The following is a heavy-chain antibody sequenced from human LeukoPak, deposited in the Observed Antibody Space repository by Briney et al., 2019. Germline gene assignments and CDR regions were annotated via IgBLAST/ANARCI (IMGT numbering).Heavy chain of an antibody. CDR3: ARLRITMVRGVDY. D-gene: IGHD3-10*01. J-gene: IGHJ4*02. Sequence: SETLSLTCAVSGGSISSGSYYWSWIRQPAGKGLEWIGRIYTSGSTNYNPSPKSRVTISVDTSKNQFSLKLSSVTAADTAVYYCARLRITMVRGVDYWGQGTLVTVSS. V-gene: IGHV4-61*02. CDR1: GGSISSGSYY. CDR2: IYTSGST.